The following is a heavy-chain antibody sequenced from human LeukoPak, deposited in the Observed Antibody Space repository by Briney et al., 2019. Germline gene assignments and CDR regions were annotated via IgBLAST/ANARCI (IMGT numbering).Heavy chain of an antibody. J-gene: IGHJ4*02. Sequence: ASVKVSCKASGYTFTGYYMHWVRQAPGQGLEWMGWISAYNGNTNYAQKLQGRVTMTTDTSTSTAYMELRSLRSDDTAVYYCAREEHTAMVSNYWGQGTLVTVSS. D-gene: IGHD5-18*01. CDR1: GYTFTGYY. CDR3: AREEHTAMVSNY. V-gene: IGHV1-18*04. CDR2: ISAYNGNT.